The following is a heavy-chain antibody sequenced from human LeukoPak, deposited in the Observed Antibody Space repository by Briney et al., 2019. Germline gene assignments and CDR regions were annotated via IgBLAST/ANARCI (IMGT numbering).Heavy chain of an antibody. CDR1: GGSISSSSYY. Sequence: SETLSLTCTVSGGSISSSSYYWGWIRQPPGKGLEWIGSIYYSGSTNYNPSLKSRVTISVDTSKNQFSLKLSSMTAADTAVYYCATYLMAYADWRADLWYWGQGTLVTVSS. CDR2: IYYSGST. J-gene: IGHJ4*02. D-gene: IGHD2-8*01. V-gene: IGHV4-39*07. CDR3: ATYLMAYADWRADLWY.